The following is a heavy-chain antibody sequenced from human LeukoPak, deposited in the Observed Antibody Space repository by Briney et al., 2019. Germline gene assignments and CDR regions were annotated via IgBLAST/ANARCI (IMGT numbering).Heavy chain of an antibody. J-gene: IGHJ4*02. D-gene: IGHD3-22*01. V-gene: IGHV4-31*03. CDR3: ARGVSVYYDSSGYYYFDY. CDR2: IYYSGST. CDR1: GDSNSSDAFY. Sequence: SETLSLTCTVSGDSNSSDAFYWSWVRQHPGKGLEWIGYIYYSGSTSYNPSLKSRPTISVDTSKNQFSLKLRSVTAADTAVYYCARGVSVYYDSSGYYYFDYWGQGTLVTVSS.